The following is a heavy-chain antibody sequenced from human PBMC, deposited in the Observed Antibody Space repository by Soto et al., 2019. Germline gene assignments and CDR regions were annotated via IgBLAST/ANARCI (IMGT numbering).Heavy chain of an antibody. CDR3: AKAPSWYQLPLSWVDY. CDR2: ISGSGGST. CDR1: GFTFSSYA. D-gene: IGHD2-2*01. V-gene: IGHV3-23*01. Sequence: EVQLLESGGGLVQPGGSLRLSCAASGFTFSSYAMSWVRQPPGKGLEWVSAISGSGGSTYYADSVKGRFTISRDNSKNTLYLQMNSLRAEDTAVYYCAKAPSWYQLPLSWVDYWGQGTLVTVSS. J-gene: IGHJ4*02.